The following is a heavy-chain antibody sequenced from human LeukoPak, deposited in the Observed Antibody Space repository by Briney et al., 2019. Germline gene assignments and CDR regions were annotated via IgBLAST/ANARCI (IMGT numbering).Heavy chain of an antibody. CDR3: ATGHQLRYFDWFDY. V-gene: IGHV3-21*01. Sequence: GGSLRLSCAASGFTFSSYSMNWVRQAPGKGLEWVSSISSSSSYIYYADSVKGRFTISRDNAKNSLYLQMNSLRAEDTAVYYCATGHQLRYFDWFDYWGQGALVTVSS. CDR2: ISSSSSYI. D-gene: IGHD3-9*01. CDR1: GFTFSSYS. J-gene: IGHJ4*02.